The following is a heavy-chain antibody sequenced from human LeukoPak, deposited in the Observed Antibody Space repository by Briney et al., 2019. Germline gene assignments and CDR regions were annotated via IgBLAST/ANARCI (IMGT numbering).Heavy chain of an antibody. CDR3: AGSPIGYGMDV. V-gene: IGHV4-4*02. CDR1: GGSISNENW. CDR2: IYHSGST. J-gene: IGHJ6*02. Sequence: PSETLSLTCAVSGGSISNENWWGWVRRPPGKGLEWIGEIYHSGSTNYIPSLKSRVIISVDKSKNQFSLKLTSVTAADTAVYYCAGSPIGYGMDVWGQGTTVTVSS.